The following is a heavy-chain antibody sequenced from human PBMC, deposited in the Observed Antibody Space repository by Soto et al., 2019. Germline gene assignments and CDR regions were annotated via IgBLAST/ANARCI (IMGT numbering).Heavy chain of an antibody. CDR3: ARGPNDYDILTGYDYYYYYYMDV. CDR1: GCTFSSFG. V-gene: IGHV3-33*01. Sequence: GGSLRLSCAASGCTFSSFGMHWVSQAPGKGLEWVAVIWYDGSNKYYADSVKGRFTISRDNSKNTLYLQMNSLRAEDTAVYYCARGPNDYDILTGYDYYYYYYMDVWGKGTTVTVSS. CDR2: IWYDGSNK. J-gene: IGHJ6*03. D-gene: IGHD3-9*01.